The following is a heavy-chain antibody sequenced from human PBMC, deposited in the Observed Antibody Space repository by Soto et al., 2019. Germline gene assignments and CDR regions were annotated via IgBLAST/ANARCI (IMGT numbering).Heavy chain of an antibody. D-gene: IGHD6-6*01. CDR3: ARERPDGARLDP. J-gene: IGHJ5*02. V-gene: IGHV4-34*01. CDR1: GGYISGYY. Sequence: PSETLSLTCAVYGGYISGYYCTWIRQPPGTGLEWIGHIYHSGSTYYNPSLKSRVTISVDRSKNQFSLKLSSVTAADTAVYYCARERPDGARLDPWGQGTLVTVS. CDR2: IYHSGST.